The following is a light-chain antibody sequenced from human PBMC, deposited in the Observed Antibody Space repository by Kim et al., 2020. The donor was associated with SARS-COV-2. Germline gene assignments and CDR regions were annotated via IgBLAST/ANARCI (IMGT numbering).Light chain of an antibody. CDR3: QQRGS. CDR1: QGVRNY. Sequence: GTLSLSPGDSATLASRASQGVRNYLAWYQQKPGQAPRLLIYEASKRAAGIPARFSGSGSGTVFTLTISRLEPGDSAVYFCQQRGSFGQGTRLEIK. CDR2: EAS. V-gene: IGKV3-11*01. J-gene: IGKJ5*01.